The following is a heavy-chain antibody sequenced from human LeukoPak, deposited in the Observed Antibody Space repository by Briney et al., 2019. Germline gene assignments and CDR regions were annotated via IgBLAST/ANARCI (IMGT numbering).Heavy chain of an antibody. Sequence: GGSLRLSCAASGFTFSSYAMHWVRQAPGKGLEWVAVISYDGSNKYYADSVKGRFTISRDNSKNTLYLQMHSLRADDTALYYCAKFRSDSRDSFDIWGQGTLVTVSS. CDR1: GFTFSSYA. CDR2: ISYDGSNK. V-gene: IGHV3-30-3*02. CDR3: AKFRSDSRDSFDI. J-gene: IGHJ3*02. D-gene: IGHD3-22*01.